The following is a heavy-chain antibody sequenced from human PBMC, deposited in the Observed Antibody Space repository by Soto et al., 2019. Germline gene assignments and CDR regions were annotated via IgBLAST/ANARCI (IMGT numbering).Heavy chain of an antibody. CDR3: ARLPQDSSSWYLGYYYGMDV. CDR2: IYYSGST. V-gene: IGHV4-59*01. J-gene: IGHJ6*02. D-gene: IGHD6-13*01. CDR1: GGSISSYY. Sequence: QVQLQESGPGLVKPSETLSLTCTVSGGSISSYYWSWIRQPPGKGLEWIGYIYYSGSTNYNPSLKSRVTISVDTSKNQFSLKLSSVTAADTAVYYCARLPQDSSSWYLGYYYGMDVWGQGTTVTVSS.